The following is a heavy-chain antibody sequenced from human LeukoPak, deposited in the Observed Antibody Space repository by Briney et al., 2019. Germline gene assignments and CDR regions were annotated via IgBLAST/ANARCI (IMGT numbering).Heavy chain of an antibody. CDR1: GFAFSNYW. Sequence: GGSLRLSCAASGFAFSNYWMSWVRQTPGKGLEWVANIKEDGSDKYYVDSLKGRFTISRDNAKNSLYLQMNSLRAEDTAVYYCAKDRTRQAYWGQGTLVTVSS. CDR3: AKDRTRQAY. J-gene: IGHJ4*02. V-gene: IGHV3-7*03. D-gene: IGHD3-3*01. CDR2: IKEDGSDK.